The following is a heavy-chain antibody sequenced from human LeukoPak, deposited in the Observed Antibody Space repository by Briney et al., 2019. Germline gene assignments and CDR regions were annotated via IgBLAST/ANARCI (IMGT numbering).Heavy chain of an antibody. D-gene: IGHD4-17*01. CDR2: IIPIFGTA. CDR3: ARDHDYGDQNWFDP. Sequence: GASVKVSCKASGGTFSSYAISWVRQAPGQGLEWMGGIIPIFGTANYAQKFQGRVTITADESTSTAYMELSSLRSEDTAVYYCARDHDYGDQNWFDPWGQGTLVTVSS. J-gene: IGHJ5*02. V-gene: IGHV1-69*13. CDR1: GGTFSSYA.